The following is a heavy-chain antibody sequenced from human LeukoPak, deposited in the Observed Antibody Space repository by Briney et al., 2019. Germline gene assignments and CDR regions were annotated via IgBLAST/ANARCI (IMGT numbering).Heavy chain of an antibody. J-gene: IGHJ4*02. CDR3: ARRTGYYDGFDY. CDR1: GGSINNYY. Sequence: SGILSLTCTVSGGSINNYYWSWIRQPPRKGLWLMVYIYYSGSTNNNPSLKSRVTISVDTSKNQFSLKVNSVTAADTAVYYCARRTGYYDGFDYWGQGTLVTVSS. D-gene: IGHD3/OR15-3a*01. CDR2: IYYSGST. V-gene: IGHV4-59*01.